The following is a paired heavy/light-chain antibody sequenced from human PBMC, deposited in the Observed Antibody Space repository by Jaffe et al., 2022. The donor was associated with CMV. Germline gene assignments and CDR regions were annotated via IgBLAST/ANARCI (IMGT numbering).Light chain of an antibody. V-gene: IGLV2-11*01. Sequence: QSALTQPRSVSGSPGQSVTISCSGTSSDVGTYNFVSWYQQHPGKAPKVMIYDVSKRPSGVPDRFSGSKSGNTASLTISGLQAEDEADYYCCSYAGTYTWLFGGGTKLTVL. CDR1: SSDVGTYNF. CDR3: CSYAGTYTWL. CDR2: DVS. J-gene: IGLJ3*02.
Heavy chain of an antibody. CDR3: ARDGGDYGDHVNGFDI. CDR2: ISSSGSAI. D-gene: IGHD4-17*01. V-gene: IGHV3-48*03. Sequence: EEQLVESGGGLVQPGGSLRLSCAASGFTLSSYEMTWVRQAPGKGLEWVSYISSSGSAIGYVDSVKGRFTISRDNAKNSLYLQMNSLRADDTAVYYCARDGGDYGDHVNGFDIWGQGTMVTVSS. J-gene: IGHJ3*02. CDR1: GFTLSSYE.